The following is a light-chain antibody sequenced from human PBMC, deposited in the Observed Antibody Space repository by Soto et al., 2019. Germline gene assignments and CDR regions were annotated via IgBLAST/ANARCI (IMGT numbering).Light chain of an antibody. CDR1: SSDVGGYNF. CDR3: TSYAGSNIPVV. Sequence: QSALTQPPSASGSPGQSVTISCTGTSSDVGGYNFVSWYQQHPGKAPKLMIYEVSKRPSGVPDRFSGSKSGNTASLTVSGLQADDEAHYYCTSYAGSNIPVVFGGGTKLTVL. V-gene: IGLV2-8*01. CDR2: EVS. J-gene: IGLJ2*01.